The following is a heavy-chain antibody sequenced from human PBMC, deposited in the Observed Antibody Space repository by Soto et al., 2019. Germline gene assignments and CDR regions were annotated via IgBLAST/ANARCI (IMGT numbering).Heavy chain of an antibody. J-gene: IGHJ6*02. Sequence: PGGSLRLSCAASGFTFDDYTMHWVRQAPGKGLEWVSLISWDGGSTYYADSVKGRFTISRDNSKNSLYLQMNSLRTEDTALYYCAKGLHIVVVTAPMDVWGQGTTVTVSS. CDR1: GFTFDDYT. D-gene: IGHD2-21*02. CDR3: AKGLHIVVVTAPMDV. CDR2: ISWDGGST. V-gene: IGHV3-43*01.